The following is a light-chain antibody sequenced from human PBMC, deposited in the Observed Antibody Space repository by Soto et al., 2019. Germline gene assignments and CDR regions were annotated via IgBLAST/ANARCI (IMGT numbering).Light chain of an antibody. Sequence: QSVLTQSPSASGTPGQRVSISCSGSTSNIGTNTVSWYQHVPGTAPKLLIYSNDQRPSAVPGRFSGSKSGTSASLAISGLLSEDEADYYCQSYDSGLSGSVFGGGTKLTVL. J-gene: IGLJ3*02. CDR1: TSNIGTNT. V-gene: IGLV1-44*01. CDR2: SND. CDR3: QSYDSGLSGSV.